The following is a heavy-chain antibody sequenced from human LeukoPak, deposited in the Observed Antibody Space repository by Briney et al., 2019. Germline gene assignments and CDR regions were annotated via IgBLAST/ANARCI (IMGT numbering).Heavy chain of an antibody. J-gene: IGHJ4*02. CDR2: ISSSSSTI. D-gene: IGHD6-6*01. CDR1: GFTFSSYS. V-gene: IGHV3-48*01. Sequence: PGGSLRLSCPASGFTFSSYSMNWVRQAPGNGLDWVSYISSSSSTIYYADSVKGRFTISRDNAKSSLYLQMNSLRAEDTAVYYCARGSGSSPQFNYWGQGTLVTVSS. CDR3: ARGSGSSPQFNY.